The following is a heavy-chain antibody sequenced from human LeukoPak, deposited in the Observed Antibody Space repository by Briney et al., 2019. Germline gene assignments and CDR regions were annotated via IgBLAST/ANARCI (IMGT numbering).Heavy chain of an antibody. J-gene: IGHJ3*02. CDR3: ARGGVRLGIAAAGTGDAFDI. CDR1: GYTFTSYY. V-gene: IGHV1-46*01. D-gene: IGHD6-13*01. CDR2: INPSGGST. Sequence: GASVKVSCKASGYTFTSYYMHWVRQAPGQGLEWMGIINPSGGSTSYAQKFQGRVTMTRDTSTSTVYMELSSLRSEDTAVYYCARGGVRLGIAAAGTGDAFDIWGQGTMVTVSS.